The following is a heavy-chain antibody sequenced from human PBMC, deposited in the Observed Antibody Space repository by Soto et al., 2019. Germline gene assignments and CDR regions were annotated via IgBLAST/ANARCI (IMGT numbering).Heavy chain of an antibody. J-gene: IGHJ5*02. CDR2: IKPTGGET. Sequence: QVQLVQSGAEVKKPGASVKVSCRASGYTFTNYYMHWVRQAPGQGLEWMGIIKPTGGETTYAQKFPGRATMTRDTSTGTLYMELSSLRSEDTAVYYCARGGDIVVVTAPLDHWGQGTLVTVSS. V-gene: IGHV1-46*01. CDR3: ARGGDIVVVTAPLDH. D-gene: IGHD2-21*02. CDR1: GYTFTNYY.